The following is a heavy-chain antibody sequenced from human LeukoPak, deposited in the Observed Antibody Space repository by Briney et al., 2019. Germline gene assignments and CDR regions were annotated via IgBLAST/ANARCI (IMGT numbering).Heavy chain of an antibody. CDR1: GGSISSSSYY. J-gene: IGHJ3*02. D-gene: IGHD3-22*01. V-gene: IGHV4-39*01. Sequence: PSETLSLTCTVSGGSISSSSYYWGWIRQPPGKGLEWIGSIYYSGSTYYNPSLKSRVTISVDTSKNQFFLRLSSVTAADTAVYYCARRSSYYYDSRGAFDIWGQGTMVTVSS. CDR3: ARRSSYYYDSRGAFDI. CDR2: IYYSGST.